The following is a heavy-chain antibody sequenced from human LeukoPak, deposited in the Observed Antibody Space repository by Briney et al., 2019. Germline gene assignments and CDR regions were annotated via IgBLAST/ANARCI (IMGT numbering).Heavy chain of an antibody. V-gene: IGHV3-30*02. CDR3: ANLEVRGGLDY. Sequence: GGSLRLSCAASGFTFSTYGMHWVRQAPGKGLEWVSFIPNDGSNKYYADSVKGRFTVSRDNSKNTLYLQLNSLRAEDTAVYYCANLEVRGGLDYWGQGSLVTVSS. CDR1: GFTFSTYG. J-gene: IGHJ4*02. CDR2: IPNDGSNK. D-gene: IGHD3-10*01.